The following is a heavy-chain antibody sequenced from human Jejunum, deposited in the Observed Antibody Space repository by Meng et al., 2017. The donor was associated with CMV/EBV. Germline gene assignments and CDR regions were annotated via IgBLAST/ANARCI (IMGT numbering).Heavy chain of an antibody. D-gene: IGHD6-19*01. CDR1: GFAFSNYA. CDR2: ISGGGGST. CDR3: ARRTTGWYGAFDI. Sequence: AAGFAFSNYAMNWGRQAPGKGLEWVSTISGGGGSTFYPDSVKGRFTISRDNAKNTLFLQLDNLRAEDTAIYFCARRTTGWYGAFDIWGQGTLVTVSS. J-gene: IGHJ3*02. V-gene: IGHV3-23*01.